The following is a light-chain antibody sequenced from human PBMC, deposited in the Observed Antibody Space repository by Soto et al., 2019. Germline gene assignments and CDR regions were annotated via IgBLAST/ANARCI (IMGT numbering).Light chain of an antibody. CDR3: QSHDSSLSAYV. V-gene: IGLV1-40*01. CDR2: GNS. CDR1: SSNIGAGYD. J-gene: IGLJ1*01. Sequence: HSVLTQPPSVSGAPGQRVTISCTGSSSNIGAGYDVHWYQQLPGTGPKLLISGNSNRPSGVPDRFSGSRSGTSASLAITGLQAEDEADYYCQSHDSSLSAYVFGTGTKVTVL.